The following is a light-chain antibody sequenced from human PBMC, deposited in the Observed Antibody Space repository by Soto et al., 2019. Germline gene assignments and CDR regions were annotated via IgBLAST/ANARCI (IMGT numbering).Light chain of an antibody. Sequence: DIQMTQSPSSLSASVGDRVTITCRTSQDISNYLAWYQQKPGKVPKLLIYAASTLQSGVPSRFSGGGSGTDCSLTISRLQPEDVATYYCQKYNSAPHTFGGGTKVEIQ. V-gene: IGKV1-27*01. CDR1: QDISNY. J-gene: IGKJ4*02. CDR2: AAS. CDR3: QKYNSAPHT.